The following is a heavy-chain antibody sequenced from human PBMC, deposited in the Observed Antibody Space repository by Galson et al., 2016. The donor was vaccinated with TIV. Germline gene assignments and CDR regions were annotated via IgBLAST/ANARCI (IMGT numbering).Heavy chain of an antibody. J-gene: IGHJ5*02. Sequence: SVKVSCKASGYIFTKSYIHWVRQAPGKGLEWMGIINPSGGDTRYAQKFQGRVTMTRDTSTNTVYMELTSLTSEDTAVYYCAREWGIIMVTDSWRPAGEFDPWGQGTLVTVSS. CDR1: GYIFTKSY. V-gene: IGHV1-46*01. CDR3: AREWGIIMVTDSWRPAGEFDP. CDR2: INPSGGDT. D-gene: IGHD2-21*02.